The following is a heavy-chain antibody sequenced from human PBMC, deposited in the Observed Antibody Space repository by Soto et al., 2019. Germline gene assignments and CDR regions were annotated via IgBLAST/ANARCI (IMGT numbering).Heavy chain of an antibody. CDR3: ARQMRSETIGY. CDR1: GGSISSSSYY. Sequence: SETLSLTCTVSGGSISSSSYYWGWIRQPPGKGLEWIGSIYYSGSTYYNPSLKSRVTISVDTSKNQFSLKLSSVTAADTAVYYCARQMRSETIGYWGQGTLVTVSS. V-gene: IGHV4-39*01. CDR2: IYYSGST. J-gene: IGHJ4*02. D-gene: IGHD6-25*01.